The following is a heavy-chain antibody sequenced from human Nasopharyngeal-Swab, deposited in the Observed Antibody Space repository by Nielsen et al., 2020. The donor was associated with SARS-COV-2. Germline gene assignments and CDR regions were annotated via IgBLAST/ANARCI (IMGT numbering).Heavy chain of an antibody. Sequence: ASVKVSCKASGYTFTSYGISWVRQAPGQGLEWMGWISAYNGNTNYAQKLQGRVTMTTDTSTSTAYMELRSLRSDDTAVYYCARDRRSGIAVAGSPHYWGQGTLVTVSS. CDR1: GYTFTSYG. CDR3: ARDRRSGIAVAGSPHY. J-gene: IGHJ4*02. D-gene: IGHD6-19*01. V-gene: IGHV1-18*01. CDR2: ISAYNGNT.